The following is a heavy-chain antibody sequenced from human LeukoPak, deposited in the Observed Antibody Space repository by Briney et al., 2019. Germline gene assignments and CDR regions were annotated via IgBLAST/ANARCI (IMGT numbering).Heavy chain of an antibody. V-gene: IGHV4-30-2*03. J-gene: IGHJ6*03. CDR2: IYHSGST. CDR3: ARPIGDYYYYMDV. CDR1: GGSITSGGGYY. Sequence: PSQTLSLTCAVSGGSITSGGGYYWSWIRQPPGKGLEWIGYIYHSGSTYYNPSLKSRVTISVDTSKNQFSLKLSSVTAADTAVYYCARPIGDYYYYMDVWGKGTTVTVSS.